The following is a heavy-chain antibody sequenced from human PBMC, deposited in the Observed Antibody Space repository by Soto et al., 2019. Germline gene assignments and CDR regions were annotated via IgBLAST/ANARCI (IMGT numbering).Heavy chain of an antibody. CDR3: ARHLAVEYYYYYIDG. CDR2: IYPGDSDT. V-gene: IGHV5-51*01. D-gene: IGHD6-19*01. CDR1: GYRFTSYW. Sequence: PGESLKISCKGSGYRFTSYWIGWVRQMPGKGLEWMGIIYPGDSDTRYSPSFQGQVTISADKSISTAYLQWSSLKASDTAMYYCARHLAVEYYYYYIDGRGKRTTDTVSS. J-gene: IGHJ6*03.